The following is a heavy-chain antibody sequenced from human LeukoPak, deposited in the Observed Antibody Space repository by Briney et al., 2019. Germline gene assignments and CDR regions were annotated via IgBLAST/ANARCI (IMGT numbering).Heavy chain of an antibody. CDR1: GFTFSSYA. V-gene: IGHV3-30*01. CDR2: ISYDGGNK. D-gene: IGHD6-13*01. J-gene: IGHJ6*03. CDR3: ARDPGGSSSWPAYYYYYMDV. Sequence: GGSLRLSCAASGFTFSSYAMHWVRQAPGKGLEWVAVISYDGGNKYYADSVKGRFTISRDNSKNTLYLQMNSLRAEDTAVYYCARDPGGSSSWPAYYYYYMDVWGKGTTVTVSS.